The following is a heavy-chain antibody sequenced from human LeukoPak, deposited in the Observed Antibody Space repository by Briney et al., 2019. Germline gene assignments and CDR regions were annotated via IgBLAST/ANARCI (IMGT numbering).Heavy chain of an antibody. CDR2: IIPILGTA. V-gene: IGHV1-69*13. Sequence: ASVTVSCKSSGGTFSSYAISWVRQAPGQGLEWMGGIIPILGTAKHAQKFQGRVTFTADESTTTVYMELSGLRSEDTAVYYCAREDGSGSFQPQFDYWGQGTLVIVSS. D-gene: IGHD3-10*01. J-gene: IGHJ4*02. CDR3: AREDGSGSFQPQFDY. CDR1: GGTFSSYA.